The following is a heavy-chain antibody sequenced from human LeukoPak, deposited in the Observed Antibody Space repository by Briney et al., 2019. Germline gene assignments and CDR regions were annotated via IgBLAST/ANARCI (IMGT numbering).Heavy chain of an antibody. Sequence: GGSLRLSCAASGFTFSSYAMHWVRQAPGKGLEYVSAISSNGGSTYYANSVKGRFTISRDNSKNTLYLQMNSLRAEDTAIYYCAKGRTGSSAKFTFDCWGQGTLVTVSS. J-gene: IGHJ4*02. V-gene: IGHV3-64*01. CDR1: GFTFSSYA. CDR3: AKGRTGSSAKFTFDC. D-gene: IGHD1-26*01. CDR2: ISSNGGST.